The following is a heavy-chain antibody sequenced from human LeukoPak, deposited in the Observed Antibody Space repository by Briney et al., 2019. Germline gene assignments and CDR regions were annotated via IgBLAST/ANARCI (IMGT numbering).Heavy chain of an antibody. Sequence: PGGSLRLSCAASGFTFSSYEMNWVRQAPGKGLEWVSYISSSGSTIYYADSVKGRFTISRDNAKNSLYLQMNSLRAEDTAVYYCARILLSGTTNWGQGTLVTVSS. V-gene: IGHV3-48*03. J-gene: IGHJ4*02. CDR3: ARILLSGTTN. CDR1: GFTFSSYE. D-gene: IGHD1-20*01. CDR2: ISSSGSTI.